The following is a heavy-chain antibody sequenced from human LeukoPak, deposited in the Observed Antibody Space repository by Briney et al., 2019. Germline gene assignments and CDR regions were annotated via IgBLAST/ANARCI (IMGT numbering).Heavy chain of an antibody. Sequence: GGSLRLSCAASGFPFGPSAMSWVRQAPGKGPEWVSTFGRSGSDTYYSDSVKGRFTIFRDNSKNTLYLQMNSLRDEDTAVYYCAKGSLGSWYYFDYWGQGTLVTVSS. V-gene: IGHV3-23*01. CDR1: GFPFGPSA. J-gene: IGHJ4*02. CDR2: FGRSGSDT. CDR3: AKGSLGSWYYFDY. D-gene: IGHD6-13*01.